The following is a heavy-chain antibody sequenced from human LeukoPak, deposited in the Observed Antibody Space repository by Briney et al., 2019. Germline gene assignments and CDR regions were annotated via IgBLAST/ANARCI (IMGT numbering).Heavy chain of an antibody. J-gene: IGHJ4*02. CDR2: INPNSGGT. D-gene: IGHD4-11*01. CDR3: ARQDYSDSDFDY. CDR1: GYTFTDYY. Sequence: ASVKVSCKASGYTFTDYYMHWVRQAPGQGLEWMGWINPNSGGTKYPQQFQGRVTMTRDTSISTAYMELSRLIYDDTAVYYCARQDYSDSDFDYWGQGTLVSVSS. V-gene: IGHV1-2*02.